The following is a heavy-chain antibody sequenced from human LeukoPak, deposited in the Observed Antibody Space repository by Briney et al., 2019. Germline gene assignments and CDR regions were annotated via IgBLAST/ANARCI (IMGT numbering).Heavy chain of an antibody. CDR1: GFTFSIYA. V-gene: IGHV3-21*01. J-gene: IGHJ4*02. D-gene: IGHD4-17*01. Sequence: PGGSLRLSCAASGFTFSIYAMSWVRQAPGKGLEWVSSISSYSNYINYADSVKGRFTISRDNAKNSLYLQMNSLRAEDTAVYYCARSRTTVTKDALDYWGQGTLVTVSS. CDR2: ISSYSNYI. CDR3: ARSRTTVTKDALDY.